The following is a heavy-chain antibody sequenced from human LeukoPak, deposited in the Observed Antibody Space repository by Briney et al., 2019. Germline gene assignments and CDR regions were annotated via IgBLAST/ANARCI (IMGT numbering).Heavy chain of an antibody. J-gene: IGHJ4*02. Sequence: GGSLRLPCAASGFTFSSNWLHWVRQAPGKGLVWVSRINSDGSSTNYADSVKGRFTISRDNAKNTLYLQMNSLRAEDTAVYYCARALGSPLDYWGQGTLVTVSS. CDR3: ARALGSPLDY. V-gene: IGHV3-74*01. D-gene: IGHD1-26*01. CDR1: GFTFSSNW. CDR2: INSDGSST.